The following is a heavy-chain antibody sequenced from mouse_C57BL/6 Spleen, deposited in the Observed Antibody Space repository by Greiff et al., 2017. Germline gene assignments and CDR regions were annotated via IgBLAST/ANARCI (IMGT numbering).Heavy chain of an antibody. CDR3: TRSGLYYGPYAMDY. Sequence: VQLQQSGTVLARPGASVKMSCKTSGYTFTSYWMHWVKQRPGQGLEWIGAIYPGNSDTSYNQKFKGKAKLTAVTSASTAYMELSSLTNEDSAVYYCTRSGLYYGPYAMDYWGQGTSVTVSS. J-gene: IGHJ4*01. CDR1: GYTFTSYW. V-gene: IGHV1-5*01. CDR2: IYPGNSDT. D-gene: IGHD1-1*01.